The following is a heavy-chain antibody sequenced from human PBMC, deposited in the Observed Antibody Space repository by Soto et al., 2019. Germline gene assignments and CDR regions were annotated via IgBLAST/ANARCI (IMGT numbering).Heavy chain of an antibody. Sequence: GGSLRLCCAASGFSFSNYAMHWVRQAPGKGLEWVALISDNGSTKDFADSVKGRFTISRDNSKNMLYLQMNSLRPEDTAVYNCARHLSHLKFGWFNPWGQGTLVTVSS. V-gene: IGHV3-30-3*01. D-gene: IGHD3-3*02. CDR1: GFSFSNYA. J-gene: IGHJ5*02. CDR2: ISDNGSTK. CDR3: ARHLSHLKFGWFNP.